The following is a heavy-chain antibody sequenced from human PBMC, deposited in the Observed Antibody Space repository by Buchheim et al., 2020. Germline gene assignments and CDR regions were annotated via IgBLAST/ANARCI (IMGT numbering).Heavy chain of an antibody. Sequence: EVQLLESGGGLVQPGGSLRLSCAASGFIFSNYWMNWVRQAPGKGLQWVANIKPDGSDKYYVDPVKGRFTVSRDNAKNSVYLQMNSLRVEDTAVYYCLGGGYSSSWGQGTL. CDR2: IKPDGSDK. V-gene: IGHV3-7*01. CDR1: GFIFSNYW. D-gene: IGHD6-13*01. CDR3: LGGGYSSS. J-gene: IGHJ4*02.